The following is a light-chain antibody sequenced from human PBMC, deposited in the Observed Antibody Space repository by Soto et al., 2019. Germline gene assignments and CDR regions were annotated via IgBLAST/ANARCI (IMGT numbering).Light chain of an antibody. CDR1: EDSSNY. V-gene: IGKV1-27*01. CDR3: QKYNSAPPYA. J-gene: IGKJ2*01. Sequence: DIQMTQSPSSLSASVGDRVTITCRSSEDSSNYLAWYQQKPGKVPKLLIYAASTLQSGVPSRFSGSGSGTDFTLTISSQQPEDVATYYCQKYNSAPPYAFGQGTKLEIK. CDR2: AAS.